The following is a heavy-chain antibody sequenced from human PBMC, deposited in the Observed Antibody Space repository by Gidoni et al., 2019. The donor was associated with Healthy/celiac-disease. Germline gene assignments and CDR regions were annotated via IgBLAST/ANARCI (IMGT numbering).Heavy chain of an antibody. V-gene: IGHV3-23*01. CDR1: GFTFRSYA. CDR2: SSGSGGRT. Sequence: EVQLLESGGGLVQPGGSLRLSCAASGFTFRSYAMSWVRQAPGKGLEWVSASSGSGGRTYYADSVKGRFTISRDNSKNTLYLKMNSLRAEDTAVYYCAKDYLNCSGGSCYSYFDYWGQGTLVTVSS. D-gene: IGHD2-15*01. J-gene: IGHJ4*02. CDR3: AKDYLNCSGGSCYSYFDY.